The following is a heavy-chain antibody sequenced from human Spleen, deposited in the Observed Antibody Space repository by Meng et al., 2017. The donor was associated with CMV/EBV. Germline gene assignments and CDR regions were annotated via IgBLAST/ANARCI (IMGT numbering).Heavy chain of an antibody. J-gene: IGHJ1*01. CDR3: AKVGAALRYFQH. V-gene: IGHV3-30*02. D-gene: IGHD6-13*01. CDR1: GFAFNTYG. Sequence: GESLKISCVASGFAFNTYGMHWIRQAPGKGLEWVAFIGYGGSDEYYADSVKGRFTISRDNSKNTLYLQMNSLRAEDTAVYYCAKVGAALRYFQHWGQGTLVTVSS. CDR2: IGYGGSDE.